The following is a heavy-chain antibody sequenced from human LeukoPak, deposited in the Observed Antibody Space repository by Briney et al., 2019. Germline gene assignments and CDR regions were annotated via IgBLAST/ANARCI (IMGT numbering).Heavy chain of an antibody. CDR3: ARHADYDFWSGYYSRPFDIVVAERGPPYFDY. CDR2: IYYSGST. D-gene: IGHD3-3*01. J-gene: IGHJ4*02. Sequence: PSETLSLACTVSGGSISSSSYYWGWIRQPPGKGLEWIGSIYYSGSTYYNPSLKSRVTISVDTSKNQFSLKLSSVTAADTAVYYCARHADYDFWSGYYSRPFDIVVAERGPPYFDYWGQGTLVTVSS. CDR1: GGSISSSSYY. V-gene: IGHV4-39*01.